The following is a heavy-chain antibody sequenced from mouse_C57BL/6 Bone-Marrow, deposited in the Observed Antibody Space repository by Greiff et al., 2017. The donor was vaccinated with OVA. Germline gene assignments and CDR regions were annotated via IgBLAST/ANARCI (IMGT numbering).Heavy chain of an antibody. V-gene: IGHV8-8*01. CDR3: ARSPLTGTYY. CDR2: IWWDADK. Sequence: HVTLKACGPGTLPPSQTLSLPRSPSLLSLISSGSVLCWMRPPPWQGLEWLAHIWWDADKYYNPALKRRLTISKDTSKNQVFLKIGNVDTADTATYYGARSPLTGTYYWGQGTTLTVSS. J-gene: IGHJ2*01. D-gene: IGHD4-1*01. CDR1: LLSLISSGSV.